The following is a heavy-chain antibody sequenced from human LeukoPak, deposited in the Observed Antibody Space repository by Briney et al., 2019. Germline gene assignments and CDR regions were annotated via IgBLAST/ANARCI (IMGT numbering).Heavy chain of an antibody. J-gene: IGHJ6*03. CDR3: AKDPVAAAGTFYYLAV. CDR2: IWYNGGRK. CDR1: GFTFRSYG. V-gene: IGHV3-33*03. D-gene: IGHD6-13*01. Sequence: GGSLSLSWVASGFTFRSYGMYWVRQSPGKGLEWVAFIWYNGGRKYYPDSVKGRFTISRDNTKNTLYLEINSLRPDDTGIYYCAKDPVAAAGTFYYLAVWGKGTTVSVS.